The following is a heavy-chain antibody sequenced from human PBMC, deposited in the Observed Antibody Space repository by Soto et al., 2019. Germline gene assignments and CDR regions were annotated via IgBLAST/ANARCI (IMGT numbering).Heavy chain of an antibody. CDR2: IYWDDDQ. CDR1: GFSFSVNGVA. V-gene: IGHV2-5*02. D-gene: IGHD3-10*01. CDR3: AHKRDVSRGFKY. J-gene: IGHJ4*02. Sequence: QITLKESGPTLVKPTQTLTLTCTFSGFSFSVNGVAVGWIRQPPGQALEWLALIYWDDDQRYNPSLKDRLTIVHXXSRNQVVLTMTNMHPVDTATYYCAHKRDVSRGFKYWGQGTLVTVSS.